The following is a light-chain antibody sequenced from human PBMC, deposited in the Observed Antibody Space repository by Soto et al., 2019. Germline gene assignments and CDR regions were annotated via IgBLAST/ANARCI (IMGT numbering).Light chain of an antibody. Sequence: QSALTQPASVSESLGQSITISCSGTNSDIGGHNFVSWYQQLPGKTPKVLIYGVSNRPSGISNRFSGSKSGNTASLTISGLQAEDEADYYCSSYTFSNTWVFGGGTKLTV. J-gene: IGLJ3*02. CDR3: SSYTFSNTWV. CDR1: NSDIGGHNF. V-gene: IGLV2-14*01. CDR2: GVS.